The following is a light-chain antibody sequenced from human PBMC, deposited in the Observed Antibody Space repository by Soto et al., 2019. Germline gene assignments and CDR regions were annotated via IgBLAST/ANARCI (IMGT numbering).Light chain of an antibody. Sequence: DIQMTQSPSSLSASVVDRVTITCRASQNVRTYLNWYQQKPGEAPNLLIYGASNLQSGVPSRFSGSGSETDFTLTINNLQPEDFATYYCQQSYTAVFAFGPGTQVDIK. J-gene: IGKJ3*01. CDR1: QNVRTY. CDR3: QQSYTAVFA. CDR2: GAS. V-gene: IGKV1-39*01.